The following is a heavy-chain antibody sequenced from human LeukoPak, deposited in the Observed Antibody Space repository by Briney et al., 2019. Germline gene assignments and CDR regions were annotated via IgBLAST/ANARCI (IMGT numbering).Heavy chain of an antibody. D-gene: IGHD2-21*02. Sequence: GGSLRLXCAASGFTFSSYAMSWVRQAPGKGLEWVSAISGSGGSTYYADSVKGRFTISGDNSKNTLYLQMNSLRAEDTAVYYCAKDKVVVVTAIPGYWGQGTLVTVSS. CDR3: AKDKVVVVTAIPGY. CDR2: ISGSGGST. CDR1: GFTFSSYA. J-gene: IGHJ4*02. V-gene: IGHV3-23*01.